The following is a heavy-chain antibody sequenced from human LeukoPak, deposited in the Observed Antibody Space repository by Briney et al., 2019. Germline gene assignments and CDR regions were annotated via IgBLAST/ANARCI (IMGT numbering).Heavy chain of an antibody. Sequence: GASVKVSCKASGYTFTSYGISWVRQAPGQGLEWMGWISAYNGNTNYAQKLQGRVAMTTDTSTSTAYMELRSLRSDDTAVYYCARTVVRGPARGWFDPWGQGTLVTVSS. D-gene: IGHD3-10*01. CDR3: ARTVVRGPARGWFDP. CDR1: GYTFTSYG. V-gene: IGHV1-18*01. CDR2: ISAYNGNT. J-gene: IGHJ5*02.